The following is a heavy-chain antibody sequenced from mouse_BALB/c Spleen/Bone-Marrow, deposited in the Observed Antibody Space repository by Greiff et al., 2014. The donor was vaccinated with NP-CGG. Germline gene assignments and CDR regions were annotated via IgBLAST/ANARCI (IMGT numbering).Heavy chain of an antibody. CDR3: ARLRRYYGYFDY. Sequence: EVQRVESGGGLVQPGGSRKLSCAASGFTFSSFRMHWVRQAPEKGLEWVAYISSGSSTIYYADTVKGRFTISRDNPKNTLFLQMTSLRSEDTAMYYCARLRRYYGYFDYWGQGTTLTVSS. V-gene: IGHV5-17*02. D-gene: IGHD1-1*01. CDR2: ISSGSSTI. J-gene: IGHJ2*01. CDR1: GFTFSSFR.